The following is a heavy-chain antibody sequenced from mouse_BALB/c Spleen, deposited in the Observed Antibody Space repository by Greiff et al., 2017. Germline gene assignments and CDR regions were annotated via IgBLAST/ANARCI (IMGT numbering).Heavy chain of an antibody. CDR3: ARDYYGNYGGVWFAY. J-gene: IGHJ3*01. Sequence: VQLKQSGPELVKPGASVKMSCKASGYTFTSYVMHWVKQKPGQGLEWIGYINPYNDGTKYNEKFKGKATLTSDKSSSTAYMELSSLTSEDSAVYYCARDYYGNYGGVWFAYWGQGTLVTVSA. CDR2: INPYNDGT. CDR1: GYTFTSYV. V-gene: IGHV1-14*01. D-gene: IGHD2-1*01.